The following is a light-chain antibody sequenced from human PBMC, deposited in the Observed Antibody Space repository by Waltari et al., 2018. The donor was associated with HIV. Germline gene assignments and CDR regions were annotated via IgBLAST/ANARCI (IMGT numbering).Light chain of an antibody. CDR2: LGF. CDR3: MHGQQTPV. Sequence: DIGLIQSPDPLAVSPGEPASISCRSSQCLLHLKGQNSLDWYIQRPGQAPELLLYLGFRRASGVPDRIAGSGSGTDFILKISRVEPEDVGVYYCMHGQQTPVFGQGTKVEVK. V-gene: IGKV2-28*01. J-gene: IGKJ1*01. CDR1: QCLLHLKGQNS.